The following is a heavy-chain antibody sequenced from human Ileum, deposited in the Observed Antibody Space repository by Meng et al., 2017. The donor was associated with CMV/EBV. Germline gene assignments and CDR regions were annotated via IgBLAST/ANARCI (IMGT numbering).Heavy chain of an antibody. J-gene: IGHJ3*02. Sequence: GGSLRLSCAASGFSFSSYEMHWVRQAPGKGLEWLSYISGDGAATVYPDSVKGRFTISRDNAKNSLYLQMNSLRAEDTALYYCARESRFLNNQGSFDIWGQGTLVTVSS. CDR3: ARESRFLNNQGSFDI. CDR2: ISGDGAAT. CDR1: GFSFSSYE. D-gene: IGHD3-3*01. V-gene: IGHV3-48*03.